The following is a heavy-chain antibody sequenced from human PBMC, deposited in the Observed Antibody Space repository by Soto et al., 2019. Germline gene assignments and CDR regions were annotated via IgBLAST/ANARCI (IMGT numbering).Heavy chain of an antibody. J-gene: IGHJ6*02. CDR2: IDWDDDK. CDR1: GFSLSTSGMC. V-gene: IGHV2-70*01. CDR3: ARIRRVYYGDYGYYYYGMDV. Sequence: SGPTLVNPTQTLTLTCTFSGFSLSTSGMCVSWIRQPPGKALEWLALIDWDDDKYYSTSLKTRLTISKDTSKNQVVLTMTNMVPVDTATYYCARIRRVYYGDYGYYYYGMDVWGQGTT. D-gene: IGHD4-17*01.